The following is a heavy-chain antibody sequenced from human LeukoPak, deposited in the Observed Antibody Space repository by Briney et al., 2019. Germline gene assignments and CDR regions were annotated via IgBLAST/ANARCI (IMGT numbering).Heavy chain of an antibody. J-gene: IGHJ4*02. D-gene: IGHD6-19*01. Sequence: PSETLSLTCTVSGGSISSSSYYWGWIRQPPGKGLEWIGSIYYSESTYYNPSLKSRVTISVDTSKNQFSLKLSSVTAADTAVYYCATDVSIAVAGTGDYWGQGTLVTVSS. CDR3: ATDVSIAVAGTGDY. CDR2: IYYSEST. V-gene: IGHV4-39*07. CDR1: GGSISSSSYY.